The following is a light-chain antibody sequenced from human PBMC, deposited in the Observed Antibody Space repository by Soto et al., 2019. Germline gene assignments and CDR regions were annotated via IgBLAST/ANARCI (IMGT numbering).Light chain of an antibody. V-gene: IGLV2-14*01. Sequence: QSALTQPASVSGSPGQSITISCTGTSSDVGGYNHVSWYQQHPGKAPKLIIYEVRNRPSGVSNRLSGSKSGNTASLTISGLQADDEADYHCSSYTTTTAWVFGGGTKLTVL. J-gene: IGLJ3*02. CDR2: EVR. CDR3: SSYTTTTAWV. CDR1: SSDVGGYNH.